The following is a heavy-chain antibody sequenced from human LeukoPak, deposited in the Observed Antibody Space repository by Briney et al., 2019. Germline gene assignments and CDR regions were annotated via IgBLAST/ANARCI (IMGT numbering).Heavy chain of an antibody. CDR2: IYTSGST. CDR3: ARGGTTTVTTGLWRQASRTSNWFDP. D-gene: IGHD4-11*01. J-gene: IGHJ5*02. CDR1: GGSISSGSYY. V-gene: IGHV4-61*02. Sequence: NPSETLSLTCTVSGGSISSGSYYWSWIRQPAGKGLEWIGRIYTSGSTNYNPSLKSRVTISVDKSKNQFSLKLSSVTAADTAVYYCARGGTTTVTTGLWRQASRTSNWFDPWGQGTLVTVSS.